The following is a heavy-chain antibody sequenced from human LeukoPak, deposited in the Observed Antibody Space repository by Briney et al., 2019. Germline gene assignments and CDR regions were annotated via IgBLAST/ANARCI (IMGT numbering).Heavy chain of an antibody. V-gene: IGHV3-48*01. D-gene: IGHD1-26*01. Sequence: GGSLRLSCAASGFPFSTYSMNWVRQAPGEGLEWLSYISSSTSPIYYADSVKGRFTVSRDNVKNSLFLQMNSLRAEDTAVYYCAREGYSGADRAFDIWGQGTMVTVSS. CDR1: GFPFSTYS. J-gene: IGHJ3*02. CDR3: AREGYSGADRAFDI. CDR2: ISSSTSPI.